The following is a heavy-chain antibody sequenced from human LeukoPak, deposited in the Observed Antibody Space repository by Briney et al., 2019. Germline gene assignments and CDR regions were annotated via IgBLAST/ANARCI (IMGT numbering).Heavy chain of an antibody. CDR3: ARYQPRFKNFDY. D-gene: IGHD2-2*01. CDR1: GGSFSGYY. CDR2: INHSGST. J-gene: IGHJ4*02. Sequence: SEILSLTCAVYGGSFSGYYWSWIRQPPGKGLEWIGEINHSGSTNYNPSLKSRVTISVDTSKNQFSLKLSSVTAADTAVYYCARYQPRFKNFDYWGQGTLVTVSS. V-gene: IGHV4-34*01.